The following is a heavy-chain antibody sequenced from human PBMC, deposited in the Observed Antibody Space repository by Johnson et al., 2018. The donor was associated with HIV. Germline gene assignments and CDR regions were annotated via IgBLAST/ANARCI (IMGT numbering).Heavy chain of an antibody. D-gene: IGHD4-23*01. Sequence: QVLLVESGGGVVQPGGSLRLSCVASGFTFSSYGMHWVRQAPGKGLEWVAFIRYDGSNKYYADSVKGRFTISRDNSKNTLYLQMNSLRAEDTAVYYCAKGTTVVTPELAFDIWGQGTMVTVSS. V-gene: IGHV3-30*02. J-gene: IGHJ3*02. CDR2: IRYDGSNK. CDR3: AKGTTVVTPELAFDI. CDR1: GFTFSSYG.